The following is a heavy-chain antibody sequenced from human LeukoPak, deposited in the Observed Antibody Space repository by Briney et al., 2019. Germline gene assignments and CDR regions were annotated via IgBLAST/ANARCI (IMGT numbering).Heavy chain of an antibody. CDR1: GFTFSSYG. D-gene: IGHD2-2*01. CDR3: ARVSYGWDCKSTSCHVDY. CDR2: ISYDGSNK. Sequence: GSLRLSCAASGFTFSSYGMHWVRQAPGKGLEWVAVISYDGSNKYYADSVKGRFTISRDNSKNTLYLQMNSLRSEDTAVYYCARVSYGWDCKSTSCHVDYWGQGTLVTVPS. J-gene: IGHJ4*02. V-gene: IGHV3-30*03.